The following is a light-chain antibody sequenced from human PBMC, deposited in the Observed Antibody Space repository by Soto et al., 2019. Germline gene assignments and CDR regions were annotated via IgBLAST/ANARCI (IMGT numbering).Light chain of an antibody. Sequence: EIVLTQSPGTLSLSPGERATLSCRASQSVSSSYLAWYQQKPGQAPRLLSYGASSRATGIPDRFSGSGSGTDFTLTISRLEPDDFAVYYCQQYVGSPLTFGQGTQVEIK. CDR2: GAS. CDR1: QSVSSSY. V-gene: IGKV3-20*01. CDR3: QQYVGSPLT. J-gene: IGKJ1*01.